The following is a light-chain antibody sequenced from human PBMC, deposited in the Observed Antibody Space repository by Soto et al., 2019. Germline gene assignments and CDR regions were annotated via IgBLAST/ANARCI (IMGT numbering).Light chain of an antibody. CDR2: KAS. CDR1: QSISSW. J-gene: IGKJ1*01. CDR3: QQYNSAPT. V-gene: IGKV1-5*03. Sequence: DIQMTQSPSTLSASVGDRVTITCRASQSISSWLAWYQQKPGKAPKLLIYKASSLESGVPSRFSGSGSGTEFTINISSLQPDDFATYYCQQYNSAPTFDQGTKVEIK.